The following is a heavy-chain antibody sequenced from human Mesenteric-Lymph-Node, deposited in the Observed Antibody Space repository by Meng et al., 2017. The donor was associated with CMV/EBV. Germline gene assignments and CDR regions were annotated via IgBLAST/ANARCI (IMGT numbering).Heavy chain of an antibody. V-gene: IGHV3-48*04. CDR2: ISGTSGTM. CDR3: ARDYYDRGSGAFDI. J-gene: IGHJ3*02. CDR1: GFTFSSYW. D-gene: IGHD3-22*01. Sequence: GESLKISCAASGFTFSSYWMSWVRQAPGKGLEWVSYISGTSGTMYYADSVKGRFTISRDNVQNSLYLQMNSLRAEDTAVYYCARDYYDRGSGAFDIWGQGTMVTVSS.